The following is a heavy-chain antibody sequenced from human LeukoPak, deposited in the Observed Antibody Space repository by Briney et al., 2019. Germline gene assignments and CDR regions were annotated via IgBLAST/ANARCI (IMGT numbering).Heavy chain of an antibody. CDR2: IKQDGSEK. D-gene: IGHD2-15*01. V-gene: IGHV3-7*03. CDR3: ARARYCSGGNCYSDY. Sequence: PGGSLRLSCAASGFTFSTYWMSWVRLAPGKGLEWVANIKQDGSEKYYVDSVKGRYTISRDNAKNSLYLQMNSLRAEDTAVYYCARARYCSGGNCYSDYWGQGTLVTVSS. J-gene: IGHJ4*02. CDR1: GFTFSTYW.